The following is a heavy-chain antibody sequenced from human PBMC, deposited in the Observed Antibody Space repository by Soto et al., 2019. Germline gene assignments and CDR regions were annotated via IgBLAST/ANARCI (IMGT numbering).Heavy chain of an antibody. CDR1: GGSISSYY. CDR2: IYYSGST. CDR3: ARTGDIGMVDY. Sequence: SETLSLTYTVSGGSISSYYWSWIRQPPGKGLEWIGYIYYSGSTNYNPSLKSRVTISVDTSKNQFSLKLSSVTAADTAVYYCARTGDIGMVDYWGQGTLVTVSS. D-gene: IGHD1-26*01. J-gene: IGHJ4*02. V-gene: IGHV4-59*01.